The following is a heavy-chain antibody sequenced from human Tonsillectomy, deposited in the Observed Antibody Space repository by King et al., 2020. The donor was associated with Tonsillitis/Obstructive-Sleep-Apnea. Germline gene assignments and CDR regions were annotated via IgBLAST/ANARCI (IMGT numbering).Heavy chain of an antibody. D-gene: IGHD3-3*01. CDR2: FDPEDGET. J-gene: IGHJ4*02. CDR1: GYTLTELS. CDR3: ATRRGMTYYDFWSGYYGFDY. Sequence: QLVQSGAEVKKPGASVKVSCKVSGYTLTELSMHWVRQAPGKGLEWMGGFDPEDGETIYAQNFQGRVTMTEDTSTDTAYMELSSLRSEDTAVYYCATRRGMTYYDFWSGYYGFDYWGQGTLVTVSS. V-gene: IGHV1-24*01.